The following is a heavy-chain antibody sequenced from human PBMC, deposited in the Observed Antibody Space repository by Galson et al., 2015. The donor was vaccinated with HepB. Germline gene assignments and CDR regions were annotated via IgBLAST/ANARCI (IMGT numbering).Heavy chain of an antibody. CDR3: ARDEGIGKTVRGYDC. CDR1: GFTLSSYW. Sequence: SLRLSCAASGFTLSSYWIHWVRQAPGKGLVWVSSMKSDGSDIRYADLVRGRFTISRDNAKNTAFLQMNSLREEDTAVYYCARDEGIGKTVRGYDCWGQGTLVTVSS. D-gene: IGHD1-14*01. J-gene: IGHJ4*02. CDR2: MKSDGSDI. V-gene: IGHV3-74*01.